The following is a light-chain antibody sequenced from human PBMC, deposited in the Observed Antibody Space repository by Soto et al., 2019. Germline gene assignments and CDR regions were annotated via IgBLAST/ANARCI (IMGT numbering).Light chain of an antibody. CDR2: DVS. V-gene: IGLV2-14*01. CDR3: SSYTSSSTRV. Sequence: QSALTQPASVSGSPGQAITISCTGTSSDVGGYNYVSWYQQHTGKAPKLMIYDVSNPPSGVSNRFSGSKSGNTAALTISGLQSEDEADYYCSSYTSSSTRVFGTGTKVTVL. J-gene: IGLJ1*01. CDR1: SSDVGGYNY.